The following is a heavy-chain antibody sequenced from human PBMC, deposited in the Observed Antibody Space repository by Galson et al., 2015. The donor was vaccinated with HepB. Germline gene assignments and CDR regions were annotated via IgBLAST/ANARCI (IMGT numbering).Heavy chain of an antibody. Sequence: SLRLSCAASGFTFSSYGMHWVRQAPGKGLEWVAVIWYDGSNKYYADSVKGRFTISRDNSKNTLYLQMNSLRAEDTAVYYCARDLDSSGYLYYMDVWGKGTTVTVSS. D-gene: IGHD3-22*01. J-gene: IGHJ6*03. CDR2: IWYDGSNK. CDR3: ARDLDSSGYLYYMDV. V-gene: IGHV3-33*01. CDR1: GFTFSSYG.